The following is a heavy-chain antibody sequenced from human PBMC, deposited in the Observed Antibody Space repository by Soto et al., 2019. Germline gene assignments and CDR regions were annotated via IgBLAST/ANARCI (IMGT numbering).Heavy chain of an antibody. CDR3: ARDRPLYDILTGYYPYYYYYYGMDV. V-gene: IGHV1-18*01. D-gene: IGHD3-9*01. J-gene: IGHJ6*02. Sequence: VASVKVSCKASGYTFTSYGISWVRQAPGQGLEWMGWISAYNGNTNYAQKLQGRVTMTTDTSTSTAYMELRSLRSDDTAVYYCARDRPLYDILTGYYPYYYYYYGMDVWGQGTTVTVSS. CDR1: GYTFTSYG. CDR2: ISAYNGNT.